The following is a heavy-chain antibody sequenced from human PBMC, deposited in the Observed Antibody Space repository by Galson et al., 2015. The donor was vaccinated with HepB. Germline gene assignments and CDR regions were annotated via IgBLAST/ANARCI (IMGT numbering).Heavy chain of an antibody. V-gene: IGHV3-21*01. Sequence: SLRLSCAASGFTFSSYSMNWVRQAPGKGLEWVSSISSSSSYIYYADSVKGRFTISRDNAKNSLYLQMNSLRAEDTAVYYCARGAPGYSSSWYRSWFDPWGQGTLVTVSS. CDR1: GFTFSSYS. CDR2: ISSSSSYI. J-gene: IGHJ5*02. D-gene: IGHD6-13*01. CDR3: ARGAPGYSSSWYRSWFDP.